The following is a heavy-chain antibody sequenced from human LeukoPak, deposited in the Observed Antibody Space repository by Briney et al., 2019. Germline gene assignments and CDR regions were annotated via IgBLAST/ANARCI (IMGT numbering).Heavy chain of an antibody. CDR3: ARVKYYNFWSGAHPDAFDI. CDR2: IYYSGTT. D-gene: IGHD3-3*01. V-gene: IGHV4-59*01. J-gene: IGHJ3*02. Sequence: SETLSLTCTVSGGSISSYYWSWIRQPPGKGLEWIGYIYYSGTTKYNPSLKSRVTISIDTSKNQFSLKLSSVTAADTAVYYCARVKYYNFWSGAHPDAFDIWGQGTMVTVSS. CDR1: GGSISSYY.